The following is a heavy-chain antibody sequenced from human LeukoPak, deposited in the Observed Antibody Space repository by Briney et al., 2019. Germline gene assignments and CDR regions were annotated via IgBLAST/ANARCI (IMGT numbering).Heavy chain of an antibody. Sequence: GGSLRLSCAASGFTFSTYSMNWVRQAPGKGLEWASYINGASSTIYYADSVKGRFTISRDNAKNSLYLQMNSLRAEDTAVYYCASFGSRGYWGQGTLVTVSS. CDR1: GFTFSTYS. CDR3: ASFGSRGY. V-gene: IGHV3-48*04. D-gene: IGHD3-10*01. J-gene: IGHJ4*02. CDR2: INGASSTI.